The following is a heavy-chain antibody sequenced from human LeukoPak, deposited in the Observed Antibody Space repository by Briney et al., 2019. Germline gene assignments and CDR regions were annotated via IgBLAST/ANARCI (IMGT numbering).Heavy chain of an antibody. CDR2: INPNSGGT. CDR3: ARERYCSGGSCYHYYYYMDV. V-gene: IGHV1-2*02. D-gene: IGHD2-15*01. CDR1: GYTFTGHY. Sequence: ASVKVSCKASGYTFTGHYMHWVRQAPGQGLEWMGWINPNSGGTNYAQKFQGRVTMTRDTSISTAYMELSRLRSDDTAVYYCARERYCSGGSCYHYYYYMDVWGKGTTVTVSS. J-gene: IGHJ6*03.